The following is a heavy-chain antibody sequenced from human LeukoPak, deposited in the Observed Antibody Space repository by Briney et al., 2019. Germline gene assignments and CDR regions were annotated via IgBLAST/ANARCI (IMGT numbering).Heavy chain of an antibody. CDR2: SHSSGDT. CDR1: GVSISSHD. CDR3: AKGEYSRTSYYHYYMDV. Sequence: PSETLSLTCSVSGVSISSHDWSWVRQSPGKGLEWIGYSHSSGDTSYSPSLKSRVTISLDTSKNQFSLRLSSVTAADTAVYFCAKGEYSRTSYYHYYMDVWGKGTTVTVSS. J-gene: IGHJ6*03. D-gene: IGHD6-6*01. V-gene: IGHV4-59*11.